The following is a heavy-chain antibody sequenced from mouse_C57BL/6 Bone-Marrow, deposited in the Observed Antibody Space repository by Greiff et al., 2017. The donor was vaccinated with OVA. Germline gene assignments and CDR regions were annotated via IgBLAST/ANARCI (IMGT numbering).Heavy chain of an antibody. V-gene: IGHV7-3*01. D-gene: IGHD2-1*01. CDR3: ARYKENYGNYGGYFDV. CDR1: GFTFTDYY. Sequence: EVQGVESGGGLVQPGGSLSLSCAASGFTFTDYYMSWVRQPPGKALEWLGFIRNKANGYTTEYSASVKGRFTISRDNSQSILYLQMNALRAEDSATYYGARYKENYGNYGGYFDVWGTGTTVTVSS. J-gene: IGHJ1*03. CDR2: IRNKANGYTT.